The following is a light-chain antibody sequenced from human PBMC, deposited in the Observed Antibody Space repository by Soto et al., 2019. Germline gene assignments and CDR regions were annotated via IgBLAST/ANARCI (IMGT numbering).Light chain of an antibody. CDR3: QQYNKWPLT. Sequence: EIAMTQSPATLSVSPGERATLSCRASQSVNSNLAWYQQKPGQAPRLLIYGASTRATGIPARFSGSGSGTEFTVTISSLQSADFAVYYCQQYNKWPLTFGGGTKVEIK. J-gene: IGKJ4*01. CDR1: QSVNSN. V-gene: IGKV3-15*01. CDR2: GAS.